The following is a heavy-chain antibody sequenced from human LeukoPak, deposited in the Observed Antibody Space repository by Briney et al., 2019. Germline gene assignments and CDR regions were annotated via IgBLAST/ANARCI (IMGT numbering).Heavy chain of an antibody. J-gene: IGHJ4*02. CDR3: ARAAGAISY. CDR1: GGSLSGYY. CDR2: INHSGST. V-gene: IGHV4-34*01. Sequence: PSETLSLTCAVYGGSLSGYYWSWIRQPPGKGLEWIGEINHSGSTNYNPSLKSRVTISVDTSKNQFSLKLSSVTAADTAVYYCARAAGAISYWGQGTLVTVSS. D-gene: IGHD6-13*01.